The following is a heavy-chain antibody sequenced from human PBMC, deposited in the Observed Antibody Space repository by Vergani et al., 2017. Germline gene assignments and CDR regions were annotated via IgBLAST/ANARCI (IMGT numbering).Heavy chain of an antibody. D-gene: IGHD2-21*02. Sequence: QVQLVQSGAEVKKPGSSVKVSCKASGDTSSTYAINWVRQAPGQGLEWMGGIIPVLGKTKYAQDFQGRLTITADTSTSTAYMELTSLRSQDTAVYYCARDPRGYGGDPEDYYYGMDVWGQGTTVTVSS. J-gene: IGHJ6*02. V-gene: IGHV1-69*04. CDR2: IIPVLGKT. CDR3: ARDPRGYGGDPEDYYYGMDV. CDR1: GDTSSTYA.